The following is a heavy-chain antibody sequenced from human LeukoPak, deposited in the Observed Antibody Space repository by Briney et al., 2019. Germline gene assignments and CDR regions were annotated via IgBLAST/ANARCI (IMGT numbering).Heavy chain of an antibody. CDR2: IYHSGST. Sequence: SETLSLTCTVSGGSISSSSYYWGWIRQPPGKGLEWIGYIYHSGSTYYNPSLKSRVTISVDRSKNQFSLKLSSVTAADTAVYYCARGGGYYYYGMDVWGQGATVTVSS. CDR1: GGSISSSSYY. CDR3: ARGGGYYYYGMDV. D-gene: IGHD2-15*01. J-gene: IGHJ6*02. V-gene: IGHV4-30-2*01.